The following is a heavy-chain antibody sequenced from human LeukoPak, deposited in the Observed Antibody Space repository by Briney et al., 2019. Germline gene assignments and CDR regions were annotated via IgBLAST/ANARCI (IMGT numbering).Heavy chain of an antibody. CDR3: ARVGEYGTGSYYRGCFDY. CDR2: IHPRSGET. V-gene: IGHV1-2*02. Sequence: VSSVKVSCKASGYSFTAFYIHWVRQAPGQGLEWMGWIHPRSGETNYAYKFRGRVTMTSDTSISTTYMDLGSLGSDDTAVYYCARVGEYGTGSYYRGCFDYWGQGTLVTVSS. D-gene: IGHD3-10*01. CDR1: GYSFTAFY. J-gene: IGHJ4*02.